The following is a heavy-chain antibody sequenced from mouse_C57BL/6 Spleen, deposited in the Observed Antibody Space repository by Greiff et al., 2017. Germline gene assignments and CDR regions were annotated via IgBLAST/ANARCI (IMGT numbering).Heavy chain of an antibody. CDR1: GFSLSTFGMG. Sequence: QVTLKESGPGILQPSQTLSLTCSFSGFSLSTFGMGVGWIRPPSGKGLEWLAHIWWDDDKYYNPALKSRLTISKDTSKNQVFLKIANVDTADTATYYCARSDGYYEDWYFDVWGTGTTVTVSS. D-gene: IGHD2-3*01. CDR3: ARSDGYYEDWYFDV. V-gene: IGHV8-8*01. CDR2: IWWDDDK. J-gene: IGHJ1*03.